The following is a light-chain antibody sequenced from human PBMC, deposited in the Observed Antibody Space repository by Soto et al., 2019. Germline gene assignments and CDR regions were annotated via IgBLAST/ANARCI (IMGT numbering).Light chain of an antibody. CDR1: QSFSSN. V-gene: IGKV3-15*01. CDR2: GAS. CDR3: QHYNHWPFT. Sequence: EIVMTQAPATLSVSPGERATLSCRASQSFSSNLAWYQQKPGQAPTLLIYGASARATGIPARFSGSGSGTEFTLTICRLQFEDFAVYYCQHYNHWPFTFGQGTKLEIK. J-gene: IGKJ2*01.